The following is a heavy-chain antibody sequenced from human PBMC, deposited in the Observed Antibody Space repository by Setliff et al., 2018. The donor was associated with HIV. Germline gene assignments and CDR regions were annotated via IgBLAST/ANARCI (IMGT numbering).Heavy chain of an antibody. V-gene: IGHV4-4*09. Sequence: SETLSLTCTVPGDSINKYYWSWIRQPPGKGLEWIGYIYISGNTMYNPSLKSRVTLSVDTSRNQFSLNLSSVTATDTAVYYCARVMTTSYGADWFDPWGQGTLVTVSS. D-gene: IGHD3-16*01. CDR1: GDSINKYY. J-gene: IGHJ5*02. CDR3: ARVMTTSYGADWFDP. CDR2: IYISGNT.